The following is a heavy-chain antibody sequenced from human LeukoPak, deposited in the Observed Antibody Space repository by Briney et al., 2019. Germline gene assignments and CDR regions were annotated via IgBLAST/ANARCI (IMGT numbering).Heavy chain of an antibody. CDR3: ARSPIAAAPPYYFDY. CDR1: GFTVSSNY. CDR2: IYSGGST. Sequence: GGSLRLSCAASGFTVSSNYMSWVRQAPGKGLEWVSVIYSGGSTYYADSVKGRFTISRDNSKNTLYLQVNSLRAEDTAVYYCARSPIAAAPPYYFDYWGQGTLVTVSS. J-gene: IGHJ4*02. V-gene: IGHV3-53*01. D-gene: IGHD6-13*01.